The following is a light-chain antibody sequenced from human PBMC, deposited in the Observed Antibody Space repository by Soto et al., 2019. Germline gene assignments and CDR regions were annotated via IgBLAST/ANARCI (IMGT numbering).Light chain of an antibody. Sequence: EIVLTQSPATLSLSPGERATLSCGASQSVSSYLAWYQQKPGQAPRLLIYDASNRATGIPARFSGSGSGTDFTLPISSLEPEDCAVYYCQQRSNWPGTFGQGTKLEIK. CDR2: DAS. V-gene: IGKV3-11*01. CDR3: QQRSNWPGT. J-gene: IGKJ2*02. CDR1: QSVSSY.